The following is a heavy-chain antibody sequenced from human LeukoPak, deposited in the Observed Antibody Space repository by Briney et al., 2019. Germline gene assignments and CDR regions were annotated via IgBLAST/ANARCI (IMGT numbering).Heavy chain of an antibody. V-gene: IGHV4-59*01. CDR2: IYYSGST. J-gene: IGHJ6*03. CDR3: ARDLAVAGDYYYYYYMDV. CDR1: GGSISSYY. D-gene: IGHD6-19*01. Sequence: SETLSLTCTVSGGSISSYYWSWIRQPPGKGLEWIGYIYYSGSTNSNPSLKSRVTISVDTSKTQFSLKLSSVTAADTAVYYCARDLAVAGDYYYYYYMDVWGKGTTVTVSS.